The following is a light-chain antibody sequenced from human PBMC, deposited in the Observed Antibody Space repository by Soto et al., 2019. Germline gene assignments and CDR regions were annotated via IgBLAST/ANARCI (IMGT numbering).Light chain of an antibody. J-gene: IGKJ4*01. CDR2: DAS. CDR1: QTVYNW. Sequence: DIQMTQSPSTLSASVGKRVTITCRASQTVYNWLAWYQQKPGKAPKLLIHDASTLEGGVPSRFSGSGSGTEFTLTISSLQPDDSATYYCQPYNSYFGGGTKVDI. V-gene: IGKV1-5*01. CDR3: QPYNSY.